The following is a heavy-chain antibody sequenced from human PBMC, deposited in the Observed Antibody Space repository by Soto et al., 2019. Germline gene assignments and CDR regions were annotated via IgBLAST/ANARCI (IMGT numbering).Heavy chain of an antibody. Sequence: ASVKVSCKASGYTSAGYYMHWVRQAPGQGLEWMGVINPTGGSTTYAQKFQGRVTMTRDTSTSTVYMDLSSLRSEDTAVYYCARDSPPDYWGQGTLVTVSS. V-gene: IGHV1-46*01. CDR3: ARDSPPDY. CDR1: GYTSAGYY. J-gene: IGHJ4*02. CDR2: INPTGGST.